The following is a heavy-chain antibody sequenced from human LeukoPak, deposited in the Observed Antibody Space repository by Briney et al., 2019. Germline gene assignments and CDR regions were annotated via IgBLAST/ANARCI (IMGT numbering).Heavy chain of an antibody. CDR3: AKDNPIEKVPGLGPGS. CDR2: IQSHGSDI. D-gene: IGHD2-2*01. CDR1: GFTFTNSG. J-gene: IGHJ5*02. Sequence: PGGSLRLSCAASGFTFTNSGMHWVRQAPGRGLEWVAFIQSHGSDIFYADSVEGRFTISRDNSKNTLYLQMNSLRPEDTAVYYCAKDNPIEKVPGLGPGSWGQGTLVTVSS. V-gene: IGHV3-30*02.